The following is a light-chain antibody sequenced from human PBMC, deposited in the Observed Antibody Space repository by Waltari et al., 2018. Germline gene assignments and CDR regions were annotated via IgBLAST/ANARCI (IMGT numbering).Light chain of an antibody. CDR1: SSDVDGYDT. CDR2: DVT. CDR3: TLYTSAHTLL. J-gene: IGLJ2*01. Sequence: QSALTQPASVSGSPGQSISISCTGGSSDVDGYDTASWYQQHPGKAPKLIIYDVTTRPSGVSNRFSGSKSGSTASLTISGLQAEDEAHYYCTLYTSAHTLLFGGGTKVTVL. V-gene: IGLV2-14*03.